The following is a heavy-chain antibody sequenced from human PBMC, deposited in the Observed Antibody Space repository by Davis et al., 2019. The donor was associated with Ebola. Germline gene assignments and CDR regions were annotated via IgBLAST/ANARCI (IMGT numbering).Heavy chain of an antibody. J-gene: IGHJ4*02. CDR2: IHPSGSS. CDR1: GASITSGDFS. CDR3: ARDGRNYFDNLFDY. D-gene: IGHD3-22*01. V-gene: IGHV4-30-2*01. Sequence: SETLSLTCAVSGASITSGDFSWSWSRQPPGKGLEWIGEIHPSGSSFYNPALQGRVTISLDTSNNQVSLNLRSVTAADTAVYYCARDGRNYFDNLFDYWGQGTLVTVSS.